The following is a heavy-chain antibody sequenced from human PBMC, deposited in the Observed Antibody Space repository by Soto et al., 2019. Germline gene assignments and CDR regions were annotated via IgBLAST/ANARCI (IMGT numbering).Heavy chain of an antibody. D-gene: IGHD3-22*01. CDR1: GFTFSSYS. J-gene: IGHJ4*02. CDR3: ARGTDYYDSSGYCDY. CDR2: ISSSSSYI. Sequence: GGSLRLSCAASGFTFSSYSMNWVRQAPGKGLEWVSSISSSSSYIYYADSVKGRFTISRDNAKNSLYLQMNSLRAEDTAVYYCARGTDYYDSSGYCDYWGQGTLVTVSS. V-gene: IGHV3-21*01.